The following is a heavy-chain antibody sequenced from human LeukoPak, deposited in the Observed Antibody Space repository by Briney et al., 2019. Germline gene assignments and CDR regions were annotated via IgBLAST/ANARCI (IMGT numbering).Heavy chain of an antibody. CDR3: ARDRGSYYGGTFDY. Sequence: SETLSLTCTVSGGSISSYYWSWIRQPPGKGLEWIGYIYHSGSTYYNPSLKSRVTISVDRSKNQFSLKLSSVTAADTAVYYCARDRGSYYGGTFDYWGQGTLVTVSS. V-gene: IGHV4-59*12. J-gene: IGHJ4*02. CDR2: IYHSGST. D-gene: IGHD1-26*01. CDR1: GGSISSYY.